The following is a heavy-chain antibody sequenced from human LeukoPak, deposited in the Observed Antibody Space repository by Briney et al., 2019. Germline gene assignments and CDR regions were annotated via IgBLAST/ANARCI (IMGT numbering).Heavy chain of an antibody. J-gene: IGHJ4*02. CDR3: ASGPKIAMVRGGGYYFDY. CDR2: IYYSGST. D-gene: IGHD3-10*01. CDR1: GGSIRSYY. V-gene: IGHV4-59*08. Sequence: PSETLSLTCTVSGGSIRSYYWSWIRQPPGKGLEWIGYIYYSGSTNYNPSLKSRVTISVDTSKNQFSLKLSSVTAADTAVYYCASGPKIAMVRGGGYYFDYWGQGTLVTVSS.